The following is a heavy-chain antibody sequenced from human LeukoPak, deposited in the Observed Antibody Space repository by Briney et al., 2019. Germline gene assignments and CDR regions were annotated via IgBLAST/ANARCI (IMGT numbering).Heavy chain of an antibody. D-gene: IGHD5-18*01. J-gene: IGHJ4*02. CDR3: ARDRAGWIQLWLLGY. CDR2: ISYDGSNK. CDR1: GFTFSSYA. V-gene: IGHV3-30-3*01. Sequence: GGSLRLSCAASGFTFSSYAMHWVRQAPGKGLEWVAVISYDGSNKYYADSVKGRFTISRDNSKNTLYLQMNSLRAEDTAVYCCARDRAGWIQLWLLGYWGQGTLVTVSS.